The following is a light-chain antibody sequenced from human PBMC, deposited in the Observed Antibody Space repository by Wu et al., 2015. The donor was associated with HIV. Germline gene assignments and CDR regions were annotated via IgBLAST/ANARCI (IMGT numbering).Light chain of an antibody. CDR1: QSVSSNY. CDR2: GAS. CDR3: QQYGSSPLT. J-gene: IGKJ4*01. Sequence: EIVLTQSPATLSLSPGERATLSCRASQSVSSNYLAWYQQKPGQPPRLLIFGASGRATGLPDRFSGSGSGTDFTLTISRLEPEDFAVYYCQQYGSSPLTFGGGTTVEIK. V-gene: IGKV3-20*01.